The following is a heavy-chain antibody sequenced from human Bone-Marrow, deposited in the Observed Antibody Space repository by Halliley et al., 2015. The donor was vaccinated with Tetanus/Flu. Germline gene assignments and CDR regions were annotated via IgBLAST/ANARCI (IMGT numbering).Heavy chain of an antibody. CDR3: SRGHLDLKP. D-gene: IGHD3-9*01. J-gene: IGHJ1*01. V-gene: IGHV4-59*01. CDR2: KTYNGNT. Sequence: PGKGQEWIGYKTYNGNTDYNPSHKGRLALSMDTSENQVSLKLSTETDADPALYYSSRGHLDLKPWGQGTLVTVSS.